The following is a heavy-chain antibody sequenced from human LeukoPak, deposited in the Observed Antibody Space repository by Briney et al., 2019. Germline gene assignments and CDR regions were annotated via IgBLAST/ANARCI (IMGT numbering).Heavy chain of an antibody. CDR1: GGSISSSSYY. V-gene: IGHV4-39*07. J-gene: IGHJ5*02. D-gene: IGHD3-22*01. CDR3: ARYSSGGGWFDP. Sequence: SETLSLTCTVSGGSISSSSYYWGWIRQPPGKGLEWIGIIYYSGSTYYNPSLKSRVTISVDTSKNQFSLKLSSVTAADTAVYYCARYSSGGGWFDPWGQGTLVTVSS. CDR2: IYYSGST.